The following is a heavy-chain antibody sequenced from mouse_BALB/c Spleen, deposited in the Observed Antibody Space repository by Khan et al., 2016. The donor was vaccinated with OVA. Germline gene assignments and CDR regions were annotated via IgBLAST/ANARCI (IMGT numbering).Heavy chain of an antibody. CDR3: ARGGYGSLAY. Sequence: QVQLKESGAELARPGTSVKVSCNATGYSFTDYLIDWVNQRPGQGLEWIGVINPGSGDINYNENFTGKATLTADKSSSTAYMQLSSLTSDDSADYFCARGGYGSLAYWGQGTLVTVSA. CDR2: INPGSGDI. D-gene: IGHD1-1*02. V-gene: IGHV1-54*01. CDR1: GYSFTDYL. J-gene: IGHJ3*01.